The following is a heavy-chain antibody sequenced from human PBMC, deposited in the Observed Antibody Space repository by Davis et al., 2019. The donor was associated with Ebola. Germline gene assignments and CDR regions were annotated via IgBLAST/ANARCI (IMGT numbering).Heavy chain of an antibody. CDR1: GYSFTSYW. J-gene: IGHJ2*01. V-gene: IGHV5-51*01. D-gene: IGHD2-15*01. CDR3: ARLRGTIGVISPGGRYFDL. CDR2: IFPDDSDT. Sequence: GESLKISCQSSGYSFTSYWISWVRQMPGKGLEWMGIIFPDDSDTRYSPSFQGQVTISADKSISTTYLQWSSLKASDTAMYFCARLRGTIGVISPGGRYFDLWGRGTLVTVSS.